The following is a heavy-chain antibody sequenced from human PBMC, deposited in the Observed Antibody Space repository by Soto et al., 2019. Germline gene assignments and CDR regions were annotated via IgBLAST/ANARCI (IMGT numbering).Heavy chain of an antibody. Sequence: PGGSLRLSCAASGFTFSGSAMTWVRQAPGKWLEYVSSITSSGSEVFHAASVKGRFTMSRDNSKNMLYLQMNSLRAEDTAVYYCARPTSSGYIYYWGQGTLVTVSS. D-gene: IGHD3-22*01. V-gene: IGHV3-23*01. CDR3: ARPTSSGYIYY. CDR2: ITSSGSEV. J-gene: IGHJ4*02. CDR1: GFTFSGSA.